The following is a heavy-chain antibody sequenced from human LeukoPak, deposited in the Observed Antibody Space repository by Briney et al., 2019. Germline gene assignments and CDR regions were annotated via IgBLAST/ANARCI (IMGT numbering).Heavy chain of an antibody. CDR2: IYHSGST. Sequence: SQTLSLTCAVSGGSISSGGYSWSWIRQPPGKGLEWIGYIYHSGSTYYNPSLKSRVTISVDRSKNQFSLKLSSVTAADTAVYYCARVDTIWGGSSGIDYWGQGTLVTVSS. CDR1: GGSISSGGYS. V-gene: IGHV4-30-2*01. D-gene: IGHD3-22*01. J-gene: IGHJ4*02. CDR3: ARVDTIWGGSSGIDY.